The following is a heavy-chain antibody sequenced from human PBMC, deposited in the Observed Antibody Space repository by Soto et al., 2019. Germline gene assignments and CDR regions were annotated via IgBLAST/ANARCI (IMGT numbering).Heavy chain of an antibody. V-gene: IGHV1-2*02. CDR1: GYNFIDYY. Sequence: QVQLVQSGAEVKKPGASVKVSCEASGYNFIDYYIHWVRQAPGQGFEWMGTISPKSGGTNYAQKFEGRVTMTWDTSLNTAYMELSSLKSDDTAVYYCARPPGYISDWYYFDLWGQGTRVTVSS. CDR2: ISPKSGGT. CDR3: ARPPGYISDWYYFDL. J-gene: IGHJ4*02. D-gene: IGHD3-9*01.